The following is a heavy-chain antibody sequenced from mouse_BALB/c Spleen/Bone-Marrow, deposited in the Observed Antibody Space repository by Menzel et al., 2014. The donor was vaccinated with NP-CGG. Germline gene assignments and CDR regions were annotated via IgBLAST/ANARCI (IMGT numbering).Heavy chain of an antibody. CDR1: GYTFTDYK. Sequence: LQESGAELVKPGTSVTLSCKASGYTFTDYKMHWVKQTPVHGLEWIGLIDPETGGTAYNQKFKGKATLTADKSSSTAYMDLRSLTSEDSAVYYCTIVAYWGQGTLVAVSA. CDR3: TIVAY. CDR2: IDPETGGT. V-gene: IGHV1-15*01. J-gene: IGHJ3*01.